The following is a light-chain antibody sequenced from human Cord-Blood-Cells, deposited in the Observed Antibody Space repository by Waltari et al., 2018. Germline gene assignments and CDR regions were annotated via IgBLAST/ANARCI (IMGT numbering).Light chain of an antibody. V-gene: IGKV1-33*01. CDR1: QDISNY. Sequence: DIQMTQSPSSPSASVGERVTITCQASQDISNYLNLYQQKPGKSPKPLIYDASNLETGAPTTFSGSGSGTDFTFPIRSLQPEDIASYYCEQYDNLPINFGQGTRLTIK. CDR3: EQYDNLPIN. CDR2: DAS. J-gene: IGKJ5*01.